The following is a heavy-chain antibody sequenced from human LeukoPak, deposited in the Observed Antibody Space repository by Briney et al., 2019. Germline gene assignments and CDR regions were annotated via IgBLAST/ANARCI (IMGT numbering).Heavy chain of an antibody. CDR2: ISRSGGST. V-gene: IGHV3-23*01. CDR1: GFTFSSYA. J-gene: IGHJ4*02. Sequence: GSLRLSCAASGFTFSSYAMSWVRQAPGKGLEWVSVISRSGGSTYYADSVKGRFTISRDNSKNTLFLQMNSLRADDTAVYYYAKGQDGNNSDYWGQGTLVTVSS. CDR3: AKGQDGNNSDY. D-gene: IGHD5-24*01.